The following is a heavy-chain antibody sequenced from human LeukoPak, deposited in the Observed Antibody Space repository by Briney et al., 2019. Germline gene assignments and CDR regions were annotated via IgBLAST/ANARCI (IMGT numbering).Heavy chain of an antibody. D-gene: IGHD5-18*01. CDR2: IYANGST. Sequence: SETLALTCTVSSGSIGSGTYYWSWIRQPAGKGLEWIGRIYANGSTNYNPSLKSRVTMSVDTSKKQFSLKLSSVTAADTAVYYCARADTGWFDPWGQGTLVTVSS. V-gene: IGHV4-61*02. CDR3: ARADTGWFDP. J-gene: IGHJ5*02. CDR1: SGSIGSGTYY.